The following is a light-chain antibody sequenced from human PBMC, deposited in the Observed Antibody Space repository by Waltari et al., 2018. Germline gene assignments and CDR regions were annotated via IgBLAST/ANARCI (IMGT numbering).Light chain of an antibody. CDR2: AAS. V-gene: IGKV1-8*01. Sequence: AIRMTQSPSSLSASTGDSVTITCRARQGISSNLAWYQQKQGKAPKLLIYAASTLQLGVPSRFSGSGSGTDFTLTISCLQSEDFATYYCQQYYSYPPTFGGGTKVEIK. J-gene: IGKJ4*01. CDR1: QGISSN. CDR3: QQYYSYPPT.